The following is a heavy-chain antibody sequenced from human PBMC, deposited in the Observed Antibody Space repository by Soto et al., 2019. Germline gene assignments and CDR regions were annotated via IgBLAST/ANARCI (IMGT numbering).Heavy chain of an antibody. Sequence: PSETLSLTCTVSGGSISSYYWSWIRQPPGKGLGWIGYIYYSGSTNYNPSLKSRVTISVDTSKNQFSPKLSSVTAADTAVYYCARHGWEGGYCSGGSCYPIDWFDPWGQGTLVTVSS. CDR3: ARHGWEGGYCSGGSCYPIDWFDP. J-gene: IGHJ5*02. V-gene: IGHV4-59*08. D-gene: IGHD2-15*01. CDR1: GGSISSYY. CDR2: IYYSGST.